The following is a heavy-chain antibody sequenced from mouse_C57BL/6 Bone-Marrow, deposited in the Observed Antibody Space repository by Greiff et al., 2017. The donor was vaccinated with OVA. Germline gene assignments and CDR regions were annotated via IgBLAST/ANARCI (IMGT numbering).Heavy chain of an antibody. CDR3: SLYYSKGGCYFDV. CDR1: GYTFTSYW. Sequence: QVQLQQPGAELVMPGASVKLSCKASGYTFTSYWMHWVKQRPGQGLEWIGEIDPSDSYTNYNQKFKGKSTLTVDKSSRTAYMQLSILTSEDSAVYYCSLYYSKGGCYFDVWGTGTTVTVSS. J-gene: IGHJ1*03. CDR2: IDPSDSYT. D-gene: IGHD2-5*01. V-gene: IGHV1-69*01.